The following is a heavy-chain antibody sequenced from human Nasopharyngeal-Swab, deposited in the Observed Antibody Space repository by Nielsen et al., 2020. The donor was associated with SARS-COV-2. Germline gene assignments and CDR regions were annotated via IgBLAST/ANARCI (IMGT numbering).Heavy chain of an antibody. V-gene: IGHV3-7*03. CDR3: AREDGTYDYVWGSYRYSPLYWYFAL. CDR2: IKQVGSEK. D-gene: IGHD3-16*02. Sequence: GGSLRLSCAASGFTFSRFSMSWVRQAPGKGLEWVANIKQVGSEKNYVDSVKGRFTITRDNAKNSLYLQMNSLRAEDTAVYYCAREDGTYDYVWGSYRYSPLYWYFALWGRGTLVTVSS. CDR1: GFTFSRFS. J-gene: IGHJ2*01.